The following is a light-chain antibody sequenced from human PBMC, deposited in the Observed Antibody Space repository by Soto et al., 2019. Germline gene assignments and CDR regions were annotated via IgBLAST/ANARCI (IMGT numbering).Light chain of an antibody. CDR3: AAWDDSLNGVV. Sequence: QPVLTQPPSVSGAPRQRVTISCSGSYSNIGDNAVNWYQHLPGKAPKLLIYYDDLLPSGVSDRFSGSKSGTSASLVISGLLSEDEADYYCAAWDDSLNGVVFGGGTKLTVL. CDR1: YSNIGDNA. CDR2: YDD. V-gene: IGLV1-36*01. J-gene: IGLJ2*01.